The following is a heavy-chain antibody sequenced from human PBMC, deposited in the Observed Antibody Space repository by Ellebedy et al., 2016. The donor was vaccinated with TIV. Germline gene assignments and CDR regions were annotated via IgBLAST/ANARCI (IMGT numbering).Heavy chain of an antibody. Sequence: GESLKISCAVSGFTFSDHYMDWVRLAPGKGPEWVGRSRNKAKSYTTDYAASVKGRFTISRDDSKNSLHLQMNSLKTEDTAIYYCARDTTSDYWGQGALVTVSS. CDR3: ARDTTSDY. V-gene: IGHV3-72*01. CDR2: SRNKAKSYTT. J-gene: IGHJ4*02. D-gene: IGHD1-1*01. CDR1: GFTFSDHY.